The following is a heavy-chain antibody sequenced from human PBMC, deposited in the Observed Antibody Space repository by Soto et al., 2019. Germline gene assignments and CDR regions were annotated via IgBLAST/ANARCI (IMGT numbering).Heavy chain of an antibody. CDR2: ISYDGSNK. Sequence: VQLLESGGGVVQPGRSLRLSCAASGFTFSSYAMHWVRQAPGKGLEWVAVISYDGSNKYYADSVKGRFTISRDNSKNTLYLQMNSLRAEDTAVYYCARDLSGYSGYEAPDYWGQGTLVTVSS. J-gene: IGHJ4*02. V-gene: IGHV3-30-3*01. CDR3: ARDLSGYSGYEAPDY. CDR1: GFTFSSYA. D-gene: IGHD5-12*01.